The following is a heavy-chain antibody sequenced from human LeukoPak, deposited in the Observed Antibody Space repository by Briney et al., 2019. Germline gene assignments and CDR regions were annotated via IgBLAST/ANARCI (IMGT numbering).Heavy chain of an antibody. D-gene: IGHD2-2*01. CDR1: GFTFSSYA. Sequence: GGSLRLSSAASGFTFSSYAMHWVRQAPGKGLEWVAVISYDGSNKYYADSVKGRFTISRDNSKNTLYLQMNSLRAEDTAVYYCAKGPIRDIVVVPAAKADLGYYYYGMDVWGQGTTVTVSS. V-gene: IGHV3-30-3*01. J-gene: IGHJ6*02. CDR2: ISYDGSNK. CDR3: AKGPIRDIVVVPAAKADLGYYYYGMDV.